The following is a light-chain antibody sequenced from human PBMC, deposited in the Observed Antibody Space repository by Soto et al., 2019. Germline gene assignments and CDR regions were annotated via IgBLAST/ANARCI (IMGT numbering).Light chain of an antibody. CDR2: DDT. CDR1: SSNIGNNY. J-gene: IGLJ2*01. Sequence: QSVLTQPPSVSVAPGQKVTISCSGSSSNIGNNYVSWYQQLPGTAPRLLIYDDTTRPSGIPDRFSGSKSGTSATLGITGLQTGDEADYYCGTWDNSLSAGVFGGGTKLTVL. V-gene: IGLV1-51*01. CDR3: GTWDNSLSAGV.